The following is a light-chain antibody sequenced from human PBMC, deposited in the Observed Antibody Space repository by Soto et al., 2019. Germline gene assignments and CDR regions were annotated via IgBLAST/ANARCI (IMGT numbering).Light chain of an antibody. V-gene: IGKV3-20*01. CDR3: QQYGSSPRT. CDR1: QSVSSNY. CDR2: GAS. Sequence: EMVLTQSPGTLSLSPGERATLSCMASQSVSSNYLAWYQQRPGQAPRLLIYGASSRATGIPDRFSGSGSGTDFTLTISRLEPEDFAVYYCQQYGSSPRTFGQGTKVDIK. J-gene: IGKJ1*01.